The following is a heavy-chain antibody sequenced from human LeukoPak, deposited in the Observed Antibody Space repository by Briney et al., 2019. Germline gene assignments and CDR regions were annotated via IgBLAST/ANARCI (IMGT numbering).Heavy chain of an antibody. Sequence: GGSLRLSCAASGFTFSSYAMIWVRQAPGKGLEWVSAISGSGGSTYYADSVKGRFTISRDNSKDTLYLQMNSLRAEDTAVYYCARRNYDFWSDYGLDVWGQGTTVTVSS. CDR2: ISGSGGST. V-gene: IGHV3-23*01. CDR1: GFTFSSYA. D-gene: IGHD3-3*01. J-gene: IGHJ6*02. CDR3: ARRNYDFWSDYGLDV.